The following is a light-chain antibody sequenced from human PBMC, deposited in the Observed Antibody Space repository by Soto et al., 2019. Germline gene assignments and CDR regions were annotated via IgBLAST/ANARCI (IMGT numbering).Light chain of an antibody. J-gene: IGKJ1*01. CDR1: QSIRSW. CDR2: KAS. V-gene: IGKV1-5*03. CDR3: QQYNNYLT. Sequence: DIQMTQSPSTLSASVGDRVTITCRASQSIRSWLAWYQQKPGKAPKLLIYKASSLESGVPSRFSGSGSGIEFTLTISSLQPDDFATYYCQQYNNYLTFGQGTKVDIK.